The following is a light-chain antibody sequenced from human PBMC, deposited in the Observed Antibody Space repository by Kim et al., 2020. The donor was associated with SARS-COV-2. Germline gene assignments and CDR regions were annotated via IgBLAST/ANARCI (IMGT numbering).Light chain of an antibody. Sequence: VYPGQTASITCSGDKLGDKYPSWYQQRPGQSPVLVIYDGDKRPSGIPERFSGSNYGTTATLTISETQAMDEADYYCQAWDSTTASVFGGGTQLTVL. CDR2: DGD. V-gene: IGLV3-1*01. CDR3: QAWDSTTASV. CDR1: KLGDKY. J-gene: IGLJ2*01.